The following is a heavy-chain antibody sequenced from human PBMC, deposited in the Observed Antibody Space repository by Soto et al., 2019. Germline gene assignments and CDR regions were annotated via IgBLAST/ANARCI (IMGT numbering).Heavy chain of an antibody. D-gene: IGHD3-22*01. CDR3: VRSARLITLALMDV. V-gene: IGHV3-48*03. J-gene: IGHJ6*02. CDR1: TITFSSYE. Sequence: GGSLRLSCTGPTITFSSYEMIWVRQAPGKGLEWVSYISYSGSTKYYGESVKGRFTIFRDNAKNSLYLQMKSLRAEDTAVYYCVRSARLITLALMDVWGQGTTVTVSS. CDR2: ISYSGSTK.